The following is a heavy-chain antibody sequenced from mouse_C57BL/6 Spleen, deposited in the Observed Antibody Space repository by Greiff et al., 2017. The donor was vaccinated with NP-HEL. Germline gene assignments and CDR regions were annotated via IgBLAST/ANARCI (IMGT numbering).Heavy chain of an antibody. J-gene: IGHJ4*01. Sequence: EVKVVESGEGLVKPGGSLKLSCAASGFTFSSYAMSWVRQTPEKRLEWVAYISSGGDYIYYADTVKGRFTISRDNARNTLYLQMSSLKSEDTAMYYCTRDYHYYGSSYFYAMDYWGQGTSVTVSS. CDR2: ISSGGDYI. V-gene: IGHV5-9-1*02. CDR3: TRDYHYYGSSYFYAMDY. D-gene: IGHD1-1*01. CDR1: GFTFSSYA.